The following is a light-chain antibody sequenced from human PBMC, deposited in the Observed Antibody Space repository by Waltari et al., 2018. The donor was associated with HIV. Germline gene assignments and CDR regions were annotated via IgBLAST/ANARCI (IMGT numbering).Light chain of an antibody. CDR1: QSVLYRFTNEDY. CDR3: QQYLSAPFT. V-gene: IGKV4-1*01. CDR2: WAS. Sequence: DIVMTQSPDSLAVSLGERATINCKSSQSVLYRFTNEDYLAWYQQKPGQPPRLLIYWASTRESGVPDRFSGGGSGTDFTLTISSLQAEDVAIYYCQQYLSAPFTFGQGSKLEIK. J-gene: IGKJ2*01.